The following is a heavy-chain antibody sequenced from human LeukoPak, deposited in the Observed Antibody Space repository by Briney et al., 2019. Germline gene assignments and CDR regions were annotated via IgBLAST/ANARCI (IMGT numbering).Heavy chain of an antibody. D-gene: IGHD3-3*01. CDR3: ARGGARYYDFWSGYSQNIYYYYGMDV. J-gene: IGHJ6*02. CDR1: GGSFSGYY. CDR2: INHSGST. Sequence: SETLSLTCAVFGGSFSGYYWSWIRPPPGKGLEWIGEINHSGSTNYNPSLKSRVTISVDTSKNQFSLKLSSVTAADTAVYYCARGGARYYDFWSGYSQNIYYYYGMDVWGQGTTVTVSS. V-gene: IGHV4-34*01.